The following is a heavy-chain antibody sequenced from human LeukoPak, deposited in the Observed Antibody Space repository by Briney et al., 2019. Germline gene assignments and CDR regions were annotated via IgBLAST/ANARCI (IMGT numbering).Heavy chain of an antibody. CDR1: GFTFSSYA. Sequence: GSLRLSCAASGFTFSSYAMSWVRQAPGKGLEWVSAISGSGGSTHYADSVKGRFTISRDNSKNTLYLQMNSLRAEDTAVYYCAKEQQIPNWFDPWGQGTLVTVSS. D-gene: IGHD6-13*01. CDR3: AKEQQIPNWFDP. J-gene: IGHJ5*02. CDR2: ISGSGGST. V-gene: IGHV3-23*01.